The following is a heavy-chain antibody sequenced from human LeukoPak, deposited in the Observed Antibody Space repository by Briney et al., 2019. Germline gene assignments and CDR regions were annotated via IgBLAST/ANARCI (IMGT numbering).Heavy chain of an antibody. CDR1: GFTFSSCA. CDR3: AKANCGGDCYSSLY. D-gene: IGHD2-21*02. CDR2: ISGSGGST. V-gene: IGHV3-23*01. Sequence: PGGSLRLSCAASGFTFSSCAMSWVRQAPGKGLEWVSAISGSGGSTYYADPVKGRFTISRDNSKNTLYLQMNSLRAEDTAVYYCAKANCGGDCYSSLYWGQGTLVTVSS. J-gene: IGHJ4*02.